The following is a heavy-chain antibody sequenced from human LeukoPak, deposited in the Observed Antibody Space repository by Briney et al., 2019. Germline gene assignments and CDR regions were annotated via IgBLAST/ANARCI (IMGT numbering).Heavy chain of an antibody. CDR2: IYYSGST. Sequence: SETLSLTCTVSGGSISSSSYYWGWIRQPPGKGLEWIGSIYYSGSTYYNPSLKSRVTISVDTSKNQFSLKLSSVTAADTAVYYCASFRSFREYYFDYWGQGTLVTVSS. V-gene: IGHV4-39*07. CDR3: ASFRSFREYYFDY. CDR1: GGSISSSSYY. J-gene: IGHJ4*02.